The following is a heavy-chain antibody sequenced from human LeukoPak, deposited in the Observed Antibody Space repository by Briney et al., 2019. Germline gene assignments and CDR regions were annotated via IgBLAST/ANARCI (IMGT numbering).Heavy chain of an antibody. CDR3: ARGLGYPIDY. CDR1: GYTFTSYD. D-gene: IGHD5-12*01. V-gene: IGHV1-69*05. CDR2: IIPIFGTA. J-gene: IGHJ4*02. Sequence: GASVKVSCKASGYTFTSYDINWVRQAPGQGLEWMGGIIPIFGTANYAQKFQGRVTITTDESTSTAYMELSSLRSEDTAVYYCARGLGYPIDYWGQGTLVTVSS.